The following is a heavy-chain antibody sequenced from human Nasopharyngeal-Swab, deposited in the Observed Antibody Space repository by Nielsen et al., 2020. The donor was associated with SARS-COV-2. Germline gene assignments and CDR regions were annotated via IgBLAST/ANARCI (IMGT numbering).Heavy chain of an antibody. CDR1: GGSISSGSYY. J-gene: IGHJ4*02. D-gene: IGHD6-13*01. CDR2: IYTSGST. Sequence: LRLSYTVSGGSISSGSYYWSWIRQPAGKGLEWIGRIYTSGSTNYNPSLKSRVTISVDTSKNQFSLKLSSVTAADTAVYYCARVGSSSSYWGQGTLVTVSS. CDR3: ARVGSSSSY. V-gene: IGHV4-61*02.